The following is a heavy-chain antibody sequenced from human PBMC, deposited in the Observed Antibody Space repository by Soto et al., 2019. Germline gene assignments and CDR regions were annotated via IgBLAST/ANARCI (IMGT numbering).Heavy chain of an antibody. CDR2: INPNSSGT. CDR3: AKDRLGSARGSGYYYYGMDV. D-gene: IGHD1-26*01. J-gene: IGHJ6*02. Sequence: GASVKVSCKASGYSLRGNYIHWVRQTPGQGLEWMGWINPNSSGTVYAQKFQGRVTMTRDTSLTTVYMQLNSLRAEDTAVYYCAKDRLGSARGSGYYYYGMDVWGQGTTVTVSS. CDR1: GYSLRGNY. V-gene: IGHV1-2*02.